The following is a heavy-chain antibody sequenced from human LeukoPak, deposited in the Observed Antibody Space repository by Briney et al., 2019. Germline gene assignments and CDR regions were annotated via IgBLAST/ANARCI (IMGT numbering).Heavy chain of an antibody. V-gene: IGHV3-30*02. CDR3: AKGESITMVRGVIPYYYYYMDV. D-gene: IGHD3-10*01. CDR1: GFTFSSYG. J-gene: IGHJ6*03. Sequence: GGSLRLSCAASGFTFSSYGMHWVRQAPGKGLEWVAFIRYEGSNKYYADSVKGRFTISRDNSKNTLYLQMNSLRAEDTAVYYCAKGESITMVRGVIPYYYYYMDVWGKGTTVTISS. CDR2: IRYEGSNK.